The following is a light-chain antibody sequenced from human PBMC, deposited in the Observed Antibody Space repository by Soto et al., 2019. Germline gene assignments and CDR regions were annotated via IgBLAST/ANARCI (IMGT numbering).Light chain of an antibody. CDR2: GAS. V-gene: IGKV3-20*01. Sequence: EIVFTQSPGTLSLSPGERAPLSCRASQSVSNNYLAWYQQKPGQAPRLLIYGASSRATGIPDRFSGSGSGTDFTLTISRLEPEDFAVYYCQQYGNSAWTFGQGTKVDIK. J-gene: IGKJ1*01. CDR1: QSVSNNY. CDR3: QQYGNSAWT.